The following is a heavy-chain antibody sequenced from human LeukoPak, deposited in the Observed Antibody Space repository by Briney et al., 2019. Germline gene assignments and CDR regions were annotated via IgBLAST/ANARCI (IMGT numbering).Heavy chain of an antibody. CDR3: ARHDSGDSFDY. CDR1: GFTFGDYE. Sequence: GGSLRLSCTASGFTFGDYEMNWVRQAPGKGLEWISYISNGAATIHYADSVKGRFTISRDNAKNSLSLHMNSLRVEDTAVYYCARHDSGDSFDYWGQGTLVTVSS. V-gene: IGHV3-48*03. D-gene: IGHD4/OR15-4a*01. J-gene: IGHJ4*02. CDR2: ISNGAATI.